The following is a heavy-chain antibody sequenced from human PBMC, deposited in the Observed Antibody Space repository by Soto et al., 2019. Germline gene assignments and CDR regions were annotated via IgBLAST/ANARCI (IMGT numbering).Heavy chain of an antibody. Sequence: SETLSLTCAVYGGSFSGYYWSWIRQPPGKGLEWIGEINHSGSTNYNPSLKSRVTISVDTSKNQFSLKLSSVTAADTAVYYCAGGRSITGTWSAEYYFDYWGQGTPVTVSS. CDR3: AGGRSITGTWSAEYYFDY. CDR2: INHSGST. V-gene: IGHV4-34*01. D-gene: IGHD1-7*01. CDR1: GGSFSGYY. J-gene: IGHJ4*02.